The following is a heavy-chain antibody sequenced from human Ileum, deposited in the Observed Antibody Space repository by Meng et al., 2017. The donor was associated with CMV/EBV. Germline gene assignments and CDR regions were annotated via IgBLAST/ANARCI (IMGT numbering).Heavy chain of an antibody. D-gene: IGHD1-1*01. Sequence: GESLKISCAASGFTFSSYGMHWVRQAPGKGLEWVAVIWYDGSNKYYADSVKGRFTISRDNSKNTLYLQMNSLRAEDTAVYYCARDLGNGNPSFFDDWGQGTLVTVSS. CDR2: IWYDGSNK. CDR1: GFTFSSYG. CDR3: ARDLGNGNPSFFDD. V-gene: IGHV3-33*01. J-gene: IGHJ4*02.